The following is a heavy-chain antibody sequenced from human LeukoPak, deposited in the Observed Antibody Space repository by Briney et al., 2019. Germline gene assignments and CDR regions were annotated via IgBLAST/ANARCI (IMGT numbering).Heavy chain of an antibody. CDR2: ISYDGSNK. CDR1: GFTFSSYA. J-gene: IGHJ3*02. V-gene: IGHV3-30-3*01. D-gene: IGHD4-17*01. CDR3: ARGVHDYGDYLEGAFDI. Sequence: GGSLRLSCAASGFTFSSYAMHWVRQAPGKGLEWVAVISYDGSNKYYADSVKGRFTISRDNSKNTLYLQMNSLRAEDTAVYYCARGVHDYGDYLEGAFDIWGQGTMVTVSS.